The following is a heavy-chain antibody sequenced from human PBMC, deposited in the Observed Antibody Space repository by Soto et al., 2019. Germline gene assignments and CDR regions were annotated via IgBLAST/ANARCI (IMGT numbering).Heavy chain of an antibody. D-gene: IGHD4-17*01. J-gene: IGHJ4*02. CDR1: GGSISSGDYY. CDR3: ARVSYGDYHTFDY. V-gene: IGHV4-30-4*01. Sequence: SETLSLTCTVSGGSISSGDYYWSWIRQPPGKGLEWIGYIYYSGSTYYNPSLKSRVTISVDTSKNQFSLKLSSVTAADTAMYYCARVSYGDYHTFDYWGQGTLVTVSS. CDR2: IYYSGST.